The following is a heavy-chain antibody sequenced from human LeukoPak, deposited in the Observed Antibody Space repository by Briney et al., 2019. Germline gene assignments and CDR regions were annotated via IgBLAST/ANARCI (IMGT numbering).Heavy chain of an antibody. V-gene: IGHV3-48*01. Sequence: GGSLRLSCAASGFTFSSYAMHWVRQAPGKGLEWVSYISSSSSTIYYADSVKGRFTISRDNAKNTLYLQMNSLRAEDTAVYYCAKGRWGSGWYQIDYWGQGTLVTVSS. J-gene: IGHJ4*02. CDR2: ISSSSSTI. CDR1: GFTFSSYA. CDR3: AKGRWGSGWYQIDY. D-gene: IGHD6-19*01.